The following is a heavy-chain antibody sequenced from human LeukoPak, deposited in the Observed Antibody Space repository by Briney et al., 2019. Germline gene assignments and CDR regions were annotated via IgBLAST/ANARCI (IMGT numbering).Heavy chain of an antibody. CDR2: IYYSGST. CDR1: GGSISSSSYY. Sequence: SETLSLTCTVSGGSISSSSYYWGWIRQPPGKGLEWVGSIYYSGSTYYNPSLKSRVTISVDTSKNQFSLKLSSVTAADTAVYYCARDLRSGYGSGSEYYYYYYMDVWGKGTTVTVSS. CDR3: ARDLRSGYGSGSEYYYYYYMDV. D-gene: IGHD3-10*01. J-gene: IGHJ6*03. V-gene: IGHV4-39*07.